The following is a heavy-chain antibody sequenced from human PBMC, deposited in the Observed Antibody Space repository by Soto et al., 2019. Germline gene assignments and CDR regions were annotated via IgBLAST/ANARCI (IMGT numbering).Heavy chain of an antibody. V-gene: IGHV1-18*01. Sequence: SVKVSCKASGYTFTSCGISWVRQAPGQGLEWMGWISAYNGNTNYAQKLQGRITMTTDTSTSTAYMELRSLRSDDTAVYYCARVGYDFWSGYYTGEDYYGMDVWGQGTTVTVSS. CDR1: GYTFTSCG. J-gene: IGHJ6*02. CDR3: ARVGYDFWSGYYTGEDYYGMDV. CDR2: ISAYNGNT. D-gene: IGHD3-3*01.